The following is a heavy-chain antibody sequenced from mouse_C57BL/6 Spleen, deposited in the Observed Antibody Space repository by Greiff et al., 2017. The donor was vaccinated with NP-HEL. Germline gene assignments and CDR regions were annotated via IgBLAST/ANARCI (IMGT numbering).Heavy chain of an antibody. D-gene: IGHD1-1*01. V-gene: IGHV5-17*01. Sequence: EVMLVESGGGLVKPGGSLKLSCAASGFTFSDYGMHWVRQAPEKGLEWVAYISSGSSTIYYADTVKGRFTISRDNAKNTLFLQMTSLRSEDTAMYYCAAHYYGSSDWYFDVWGTGTTVTVSS. J-gene: IGHJ1*03. CDR1: GFTFSDYG. CDR3: AAHYYGSSDWYFDV. CDR2: ISSGSSTI.